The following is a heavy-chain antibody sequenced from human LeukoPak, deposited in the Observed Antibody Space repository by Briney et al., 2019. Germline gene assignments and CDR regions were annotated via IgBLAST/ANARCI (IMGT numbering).Heavy chain of an antibody. Sequence: PSETLSLTCTVSGGSVSSGTYYWSWLRQPPGTGLEWIGYIYYSGTTNYNPSLKSRVTISVDTSKNQFSLKLSSVTAADTAVYYCARDRVRGNSNPFFDYWGQGTLVTVSS. CDR3: ARDRVRGNSNPFFDY. J-gene: IGHJ4*02. CDR1: GGSVSSGTYY. V-gene: IGHV4-61*01. CDR2: IYYSGTT. D-gene: IGHD4-11*01.